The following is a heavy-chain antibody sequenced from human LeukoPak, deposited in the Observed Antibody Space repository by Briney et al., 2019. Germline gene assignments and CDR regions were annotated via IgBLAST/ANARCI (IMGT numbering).Heavy chain of an antibody. V-gene: IGHV1-2*02. CDR3: ARDTCDGVTCYNWFDP. CDR1: GYSFNDYY. Sequence: ASVKVSCKASGYSFNDYYIHWARQAPGQGLEWMGWINPNRGGTSYAQKFQGRVTMTRDTSITTAYMELSSLRSDDTAMYYCARDTCDGVTCYNWFDPWGQGALVTVSS. J-gene: IGHJ5*02. CDR2: INPNRGGT. D-gene: IGHD4-17*01.